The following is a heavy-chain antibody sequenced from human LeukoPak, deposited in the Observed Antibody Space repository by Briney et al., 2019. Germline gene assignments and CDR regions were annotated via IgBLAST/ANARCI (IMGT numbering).Heavy chain of an antibody. Sequence: ASVKVSCKASGGTFSSYAISWVRQAPGQGLEWMGWISAYNGNTNYAQKLQGRVTMTTDTSMSTAYMELRSLRSDDTAVYYCARAVDTAMVTDYWGQGTLVTVSS. CDR2: ISAYNGNT. CDR1: GGTFSSYA. J-gene: IGHJ4*02. V-gene: IGHV1-18*01. CDR3: ARAVDTAMVTDY. D-gene: IGHD5-18*01.